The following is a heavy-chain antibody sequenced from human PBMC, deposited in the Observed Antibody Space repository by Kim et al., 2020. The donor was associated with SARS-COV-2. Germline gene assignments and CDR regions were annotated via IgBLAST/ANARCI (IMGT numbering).Heavy chain of an antibody. J-gene: IGHJ4*02. V-gene: IGHV3-30*07. D-gene: IGHD6-19*01. CDR3: AREGAGTGVYYFDY. Sequence: ADCVQGRFTITRDNSKNTLYLQMNSLRAEDTAVYYCAREGAGTGVYYFDYWGQGTLVTVSS.